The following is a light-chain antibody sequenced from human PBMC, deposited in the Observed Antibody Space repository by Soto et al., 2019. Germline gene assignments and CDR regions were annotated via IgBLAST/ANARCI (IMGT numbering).Light chain of an antibody. J-gene: IGKJ4*01. CDR3: QQFSSYALT. V-gene: IGKV3-20*01. CDR2: DAS. Sequence: EVVLTQSPGTLSLSPGQRATLSCRASQTVRNNYLAWYQQKPGQPPRLLIDDASSRDTGIPDRFSGGGSGTDFTLTLSRLEPEDFAVYYCQQFSSYALTFGGGTKVEI. CDR1: QTVRNNY.